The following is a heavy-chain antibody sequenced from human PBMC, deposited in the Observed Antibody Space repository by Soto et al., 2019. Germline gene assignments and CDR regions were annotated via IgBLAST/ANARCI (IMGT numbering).Heavy chain of an antibody. J-gene: IGHJ4*02. Sequence: ASVKVSCKASGYTFTGYYIHWMRQAPGQGLEWMGWIDPSNGDTNYAQKFQDGVTLTRDTSISTAYMELSRLRSDDTAVYYCAREGTYYYGSSGYYYEKWGQGTLVTVYS. CDR3: AREGTYYYGSSGYYYEK. V-gene: IGHV1-2*02. CDR1: GYTFTGYY. CDR2: IDPSNGDT. D-gene: IGHD3-22*01.